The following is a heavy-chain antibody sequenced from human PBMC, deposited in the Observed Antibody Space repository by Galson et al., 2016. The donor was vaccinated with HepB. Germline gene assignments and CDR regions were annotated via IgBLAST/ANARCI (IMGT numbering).Heavy chain of an antibody. CDR3: AREHGDYGDVFDI. J-gene: IGHJ3*02. D-gene: IGHD4-17*01. CDR1: GYTFSYYA. CDR2: INTNTGNP. Sequence: SVKVSCKASGYTFSYYAMNWVRQAPGQGLEWMGWINTNTGNPTYAHDFTGRFVFSLDTSVSTAFLKISSLKTAYTAVYFCAREHGDYGDVFDIWGPGTMVTVSS. V-gene: IGHV7-4-1*02.